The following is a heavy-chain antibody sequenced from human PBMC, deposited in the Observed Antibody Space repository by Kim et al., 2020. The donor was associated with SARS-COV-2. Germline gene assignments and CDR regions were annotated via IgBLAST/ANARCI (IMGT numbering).Heavy chain of an antibody. V-gene: IGHV3-33*05. Sequence: GGSLRLSCAASGFTFSSYGMHWVRQAPGKGLEWVAVISYDGSNKYYADSVKGRFTISRDNSKNTLYLQMNSLRAEDTAVYYCARVVLTGYYLPDYYYGMDVWGQGTTVTVSS. CDR3: ARVVLTGYYLPDYYYGMDV. J-gene: IGHJ6*02. D-gene: IGHD3-9*01. CDR1: GFTFSSYG. CDR2: ISYDGSNK.